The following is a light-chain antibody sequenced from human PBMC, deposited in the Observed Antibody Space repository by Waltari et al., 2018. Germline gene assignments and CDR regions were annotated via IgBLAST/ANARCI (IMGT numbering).Light chain of an antibody. CDR3: AAWDDSLTYV. Sequence: QSVLTQPPSPCGTPGQRVTISCSGSTSALGRTTVFWYQQLPGTAPKLPIHSNDQRPSGVPDRFSGFKSGTSASLAISGLQSEDEGEYFCAAWDDSLTYVFGTGTKVTVL. CDR1: TSALGRTT. J-gene: IGLJ1*01. V-gene: IGLV1-44*01. CDR2: SND.